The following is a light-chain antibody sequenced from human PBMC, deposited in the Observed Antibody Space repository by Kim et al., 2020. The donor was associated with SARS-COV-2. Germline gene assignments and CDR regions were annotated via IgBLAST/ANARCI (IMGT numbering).Light chain of an antibody. J-gene: IGLJ2*01. Sequence: PGQSITHSCTGTSSDVGAHNYVSWYQHHPGKAPKLMIYDVSRRPSGISNRFSGSKSGNTASLTISGLQAEDEADYYCSSYTGSVVFGGGTQLTVL. V-gene: IGLV2-14*03. CDR1: SSDVGAHNY. CDR2: DVS. CDR3: SSYTGSVV.